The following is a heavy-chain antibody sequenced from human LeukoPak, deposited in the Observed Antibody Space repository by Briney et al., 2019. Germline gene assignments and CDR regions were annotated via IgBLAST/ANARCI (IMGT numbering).Heavy chain of an antibody. Sequence: GGSLRLFCAASGFTFSSYSMSWVRQAPGKGLEWVSAISGSGGSTYYADSVKGRFTISRDNSKNTLYLQMNSLRAEDTAVYYCAGGSGFRTFFGYWGQGTLVTVSS. CDR3: AGGSGFRTFFGY. J-gene: IGHJ4*02. V-gene: IGHV3-23*01. D-gene: IGHD3-10*01. CDR2: ISGSGGST. CDR1: GFTFSSYS.